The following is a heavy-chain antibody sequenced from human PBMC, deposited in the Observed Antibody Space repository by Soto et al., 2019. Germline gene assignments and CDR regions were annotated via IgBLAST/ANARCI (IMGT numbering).Heavy chain of an antibody. D-gene: IGHD6-13*01. CDR3: ARVYSRSSSSWYGVFGAFDI. CDR1: GGSFSGYY. V-gene: IGHV4-34*01. CDR2: INHSGST. Sequence: QVQLQQWGAGLLKPSETLSLTCAVYGGSFSGYYWSWIRQPPGKGLEWIGEINHSGSTNYNPSLRSRVTISVDTSKNQFSLKLSSVTAADTAVYYCARVYSRSSSSWYGVFGAFDIWGQGTMVTVSS. J-gene: IGHJ3*02.